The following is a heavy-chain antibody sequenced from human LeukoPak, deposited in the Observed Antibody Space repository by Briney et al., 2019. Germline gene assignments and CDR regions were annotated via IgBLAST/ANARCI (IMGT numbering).Heavy chain of an antibody. D-gene: IGHD3-10*01. V-gene: IGHV3-33*06. CDR1: GFTFSSYG. J-gene: IGHJ4*02. Sequence: GRSLRLSCAASGFTFSSYGMHWVRQAPGKGLEWVAVIWYDGSNKYYADSVKGRFTISRDNSKNTLYLQMNSLRAEDTAVYYCAKTSLLLWFGDWGQGTLVTVSS. CDR3: AKTSLLLWFGD. CDR2: IWYDGSNK.